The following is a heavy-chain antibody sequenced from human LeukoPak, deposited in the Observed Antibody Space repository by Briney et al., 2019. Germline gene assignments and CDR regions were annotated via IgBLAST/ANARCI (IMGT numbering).Heavy chain of an antibody. J-gene: IGHJ4*02. CDR1: GFTFSSYA. CDR2: ISGSGGST. V-gene: IGHV3-23*01. Sequence: PGGSLRLSCAASGFTFSSYAMSWVRQAPGKGLEWVSAISGSGGSTYYADSVKGRFTISRDNSKNTLYLQMNSLTAEDTAVYYCAREGEVVITSHFDYWGQGTLVTVSS. CDR3: AREGEVVITSHFDY. D-gene: IGHD3-22*01.